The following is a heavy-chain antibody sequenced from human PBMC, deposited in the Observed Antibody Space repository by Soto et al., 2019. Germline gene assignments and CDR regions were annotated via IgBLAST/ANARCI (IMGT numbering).Heavy chain of an antibody. CDR3: AIHGSLTGYSPGRSIYYYYMDV. D-gene: IGHD3-9*01. CDR2: IYYSGST. J-gene: IGHJ6*03. V-gene: IGHV4-39*01. Sequence: SETLSLTCTVSGGSISSSSYYWGWIRQPPGKGLEWIGSIYYSGSTYYNTSLKSRVTISVDTSKNQFSLKLSSVTAAYTAVYYCAIHGSLTGYSPGRSIYYYYMDVWGKGTTVTVSS. CDR1: GGSISSSSYY.